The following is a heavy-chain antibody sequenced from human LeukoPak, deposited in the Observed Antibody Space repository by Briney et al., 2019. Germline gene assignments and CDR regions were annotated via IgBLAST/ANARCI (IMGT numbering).Heavy chain of an antibody. CDR3: ARGQGSTYYDIGYYFDY. Sequence: GASVKVSCKASGGTFSSYAISWVRQAPGQGLEWMGGIIPIFGTANYAQKFQGSVTITADESTSTAYMELSSLRSEDTAVYYCARGQGSTYYDIGYYFDYWGQGTLVTVSS. V-gene: IGHV1-69*01. D-gene: IGHD3-9*01. CDR1: GGTFSSYA. J-gene: IGHJ4*02. CDR2: IIPIFGTA.